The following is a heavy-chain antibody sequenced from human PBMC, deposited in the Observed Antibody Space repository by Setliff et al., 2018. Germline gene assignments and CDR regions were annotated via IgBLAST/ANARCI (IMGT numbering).Heavy chain of an antibody. CDR2: IKQDGSEK. CDR3: ARGPKLLWFGPYAFDI. V-gene: IGHV3-7*01. J-gene: IGHJ3*02. CDR1: GFTFSSYW. D-gene: IGHD3-10*01. Sequence: LRLSCAASGFTFSSYWMSWVRQAPGKGLEWVANIKQDGSEKYYVDSVKGRFTISRDNAKNSLYLQMNSLRAEDTAVYYCARGPKLLWFGPYAFDIWGQGTMVTVSS.